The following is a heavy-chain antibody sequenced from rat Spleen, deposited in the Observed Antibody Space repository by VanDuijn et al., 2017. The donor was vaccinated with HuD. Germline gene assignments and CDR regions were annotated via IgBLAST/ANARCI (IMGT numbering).Heavy chain of an antibody. V-gene: IGHV2-41*01. Sequence: QVQLKESGPGLVQPSQTLSLTCTVAGFSLTSYNVHWVRQPPGKGREWMGVIWNTGGTRYNSALKSRLSISKDTSKSQVFLKMNSLQTEDTATYYCARDSDGLNYFDYWGQGVMVTVSS. J-gene: IGHJ2*01. D-gene: IGHD1-12*02. CDR2: IWNTGGT. CDR3: ARDSDGLNYFDY. CDR1: GFSLTSYN.